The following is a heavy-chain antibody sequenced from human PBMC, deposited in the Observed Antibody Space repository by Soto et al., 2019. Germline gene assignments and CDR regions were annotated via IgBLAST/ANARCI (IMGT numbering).Heavy chain of an antibody. CDR2: IYSDGSAT. V-gene: IGHV3-74*03. Sequence: EVQLVASVGGLVEPGGSLRLSCAASGFTFSYYWMHWVRQTPEKGLVWVARIYSDGSATTYADSVKGRFTISRDNSKNTLYLQMNSLTADDTAVYYCARGNYTGFDYWGQGALVTVSS. CDR3: ARGNYTGFDY. J-gene: IGHJ4*02. D-gene: IGHD1-7*01. CDR1: GFTFSYYW.